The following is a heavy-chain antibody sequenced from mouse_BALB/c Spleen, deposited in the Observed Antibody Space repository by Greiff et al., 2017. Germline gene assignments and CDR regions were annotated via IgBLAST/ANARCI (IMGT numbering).Heavy chain of an antibody. CDR1: GFNIKDTY. D-gene: IGHD2-4*01. CDR2: IDPANGNT. J-gene: IGHJ3*01. Sequence: EVKLVESGAELVKPGASVKLSCTASGFNIKDTYMHWVKQRPEQGLEWIGRIDPANGNTKYDPKFQGKATITADTSSNTAYRQLSSLTSEDTAVYYCARADYPSFAYWGQGTLVTVSA. V-gene: IGHV14-3*02. CDR3: ARADYPSFAY.